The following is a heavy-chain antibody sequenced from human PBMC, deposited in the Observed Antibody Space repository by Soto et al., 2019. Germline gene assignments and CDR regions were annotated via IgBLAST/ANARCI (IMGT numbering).Heavy chain of an antibody. Sequence: ASVKVSCKASGYTFTGHYMHWVRQVSGKRLEYLGWLTSDNGGTYYAPKFQGRVTFTRDTSTATAYMELSGLRSDDTAVYLCARDLCPLGAGSPCPTYGLDVWGQGTTVTVSS. J-gene: IGHJ6*02. V-gene: IGHV1-2*02. D-gene: IGHD3-10*01. CDR3: ARDLCPLGAGSPCPTYGLDV. CDR1: GYTFTGHY. CDR2: LTSDNGGT.